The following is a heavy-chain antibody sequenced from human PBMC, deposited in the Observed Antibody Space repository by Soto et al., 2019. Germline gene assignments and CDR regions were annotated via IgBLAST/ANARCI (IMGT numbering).Heavy chain of an antibody. CDR1: GGSTSSSSYY. V-gene: IGHV4-39*01. CDR2: IYYSGST. J-gene: IGHJ6*02. Sequence: SPTLSLTSTVSGGSTSSSSYYWAWLRQPPGKGLEWIGSIYYSGSTFYNPSLKSRVTISVDTSKNQFSLKLSSVTAADTAVFYCASQASPYYYYGMDVWGQGTTVT. CDR3: ASQASPYYYYGMDV.